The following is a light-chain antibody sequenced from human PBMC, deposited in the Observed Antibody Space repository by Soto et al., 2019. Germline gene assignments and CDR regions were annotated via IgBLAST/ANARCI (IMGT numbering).Light chain of an antibody. CDR1: QSVSSN. CDR3: QQYNNRPPLT. V-gene: IGKV3D-15*01. CDR2: GAS. Sequence: EIVMTQSPATLSVSAGERVTLSCRASQSVSSNLAWYQQKPGQAPRLLIYGASTRATGIPARFSGSGSGTDFTPTISSLQSEDFAVYYCQQYNNRPPLTFGGGTKVEIK. J-gene: IGKJ4*01.